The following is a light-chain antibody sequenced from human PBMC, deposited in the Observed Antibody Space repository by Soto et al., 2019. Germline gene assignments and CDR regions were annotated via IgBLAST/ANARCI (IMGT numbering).Light chain of an antibody. CDR1: ESISTF. CDR3: QQSYSMPLT. Sequence: DIQMTQSPSSLSASVGDRVTITCRASESISTFLNWYQHKPGKAPQLLIYAASNLQGGVPSRFSGSGSGTEFTLTISSLQHEDCETFSCQQSYSMPLTFGGGTKVDIK. CDR2: AAS. J-gene: IGKJ4*01. V-gene: IGKV1-39*01.